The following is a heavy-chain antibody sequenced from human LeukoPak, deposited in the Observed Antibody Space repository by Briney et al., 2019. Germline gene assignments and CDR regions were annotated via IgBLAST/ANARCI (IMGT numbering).Heavy chain of an antibody. CDR1: GGSISSYY. Sequence: SETLSLTCTVSGGSISSYYWSWIRQPPGKGLEWIGYIYYSGSTNYNPPLKSRVTISVDTSKNQFSLKLSSVTAADTAVYYCARHGGGDYFAYWGQGTLVTVSS. J-gene: IGHJ4*02. D-gene: IGHD3-16*01. CDR2: IYYSGST. V-gene: IGHV4-59*08. CDR3: ARHGGGDYFAY.